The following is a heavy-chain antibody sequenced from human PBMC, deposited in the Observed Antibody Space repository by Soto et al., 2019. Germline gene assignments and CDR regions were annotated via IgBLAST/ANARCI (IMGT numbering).Heavy chain of an antibody. Sequence: SETLSLTCAVYGGSFSGYYWSWIRQPPGKGLEWIGEINHSGSTNYNPSLKSRVTISVDTSKNQFSLKLSSVTAADTAVYYCARGVLLWFGELSDYYYYYMDVWGKGTTVTVS. D-gene: IGHD3-10*01. CDR2: INHSGST. CDR3: ARGVLLWFGELSDYYYYYMDV. J-gene: IGHJ6*03. V-gene: IGHV4-34*01. CDR1: GGSFSGYY.